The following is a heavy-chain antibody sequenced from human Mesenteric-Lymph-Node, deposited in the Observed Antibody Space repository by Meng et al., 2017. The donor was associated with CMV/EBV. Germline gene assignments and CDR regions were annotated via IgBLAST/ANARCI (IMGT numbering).Heavy chain of an antibody. CDR1: GYDFTGFW. V-gene: IGHV5-51*01. CDR2: IYPDNSKT. Sequence: GGSLRLSCQGSGYDFTGFWIVWVRQMPGKGLEWMGIIYPDNSKTMYSPSFRGQVTMSVDKSIRTAYLQWSSLEASDTAMYYCARLDGNCSPTGCPMRDHWFDPWGQGTLVTVSS. J-gene: IGHJ5*02. CDR3: ARLDGNCSPTGCPMRDHWFDP. D-gene: IGHD1-14*01.